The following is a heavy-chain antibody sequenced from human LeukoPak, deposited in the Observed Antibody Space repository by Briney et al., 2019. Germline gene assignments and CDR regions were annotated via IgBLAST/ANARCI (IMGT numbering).Heavy chain of an antibody. CDR2: ISAYNGNT. CDR3: AREEGRYQLLYYYYYMDV. CDR1: GYTFTSYG. J-gene: IGHJ6*03. V-gene: IGHV1-18*01. Sequence: GASVKVSCKASGYTFTSYGISWVRQAPGQGLEWMGWISAYNGNTNYAQKLQGRVTMTTDTSTSTAYMELRSLRSDDTAGYYCAREEGRYQLLYYYYYMDVWGKGTTVTVSS. D-gene: IGHD2-2*01.